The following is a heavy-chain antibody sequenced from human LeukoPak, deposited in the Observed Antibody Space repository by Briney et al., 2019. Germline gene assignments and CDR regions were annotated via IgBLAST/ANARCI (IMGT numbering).Heavy chain of an antibody. V-gene: IGHV3-23*01. CDR2: ISGSGGST. Sequence: GGSLRLSCAASGFISSSHAMSWVRQAPGKGLEWVSDISGSGGSTLYADSVKGRFTISRDNSKNTLYLQMNSLRAEDTAVYYCANTGTYLGLVDYWGQGTLVTVSS. J-gene: IGHJ4*02. D-gene: IGHD1-14*01. CDR1: GFISSSHA. CDR3: ANTGTYLGLVDY.